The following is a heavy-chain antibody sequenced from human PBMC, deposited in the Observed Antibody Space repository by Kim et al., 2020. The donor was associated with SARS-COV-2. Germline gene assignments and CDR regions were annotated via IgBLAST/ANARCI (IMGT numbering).Heavy chain of an antibody. J-gene: IGHJ6*03. Sequence: GGSLRLSCAASGFTFSSYSMNWVRQAPGKGLEWVSYISSSSSTIYYADAVKGRFTISRDNAKNSLYLQMNSLRDEDTAVYYCARRYCTGGVCSILAYYYYYMDVWGKETTGTVSS. D-gene: IGHD2-8*02. V-gene: IGHV3-48*02. CDR3: ARRYCTGGVCSILAYYYYYMDV. CDR2: ISSSSSTI. CDR1: GFTFSSYS.